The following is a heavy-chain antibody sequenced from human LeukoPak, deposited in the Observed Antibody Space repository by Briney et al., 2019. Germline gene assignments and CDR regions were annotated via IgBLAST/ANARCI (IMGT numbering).Heavy chain of an antibody. CDR2: IYTSGST. J-gene: IGHJ5*02. CDR1: GGSISSGSYY. Sequence: SETLSLTCTVSGGSISSGSYYWSWIRQPAGKGLEWIGRIYTSGSTNYNPSLKSRVTISVDTPKNQFSLKLSSVTAADTAVYYCAREAVYCSSTSCPWGQGTLVTVSS. V-gene: IGHV4-61*02. D-gene: IGHD2-2*01. CDR3: AREAVYCSSTSCP.